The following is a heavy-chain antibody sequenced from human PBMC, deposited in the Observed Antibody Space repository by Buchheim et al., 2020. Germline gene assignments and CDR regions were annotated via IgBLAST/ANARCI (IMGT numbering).Heavy chain of an antibody. V-gene: IGHV2-5*01. CDR1: GFSLSTNGMG. J-gene: IGHJ5*02. D-gene: IGHD3-10*02. CDR2: IYWNGHN. Sequence: QITLKESGPTLVKPTQTLTLTCSFSGFSLSTNGMGVGWIRQPPGKALEWLAVIYWNGHNYYSASLKSRLTITKDTSKNQVVLTMTDMDSVDTATYYYAHTSYVTEPRWFDPWGQGTL. CDR3: AHTSYVTEPRWFDP.